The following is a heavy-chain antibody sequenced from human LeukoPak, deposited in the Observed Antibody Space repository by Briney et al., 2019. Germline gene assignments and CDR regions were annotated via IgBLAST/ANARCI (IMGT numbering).Heavy chain of an antibody. V-gene: IGHV3-23*01. J-gene: IGHJ6*02. CDR2: ISNSGGST. Sequence: PGGSLRLSCAASGFTFSNYAMSRVRQAPGKGLEWVSAISNSGGSTYYADSVKGRFTISRDNSKNTLYLQMNSLRAEDTAVYYCAEVLQYYYYGMDVWGQGTTVTVSS. D-gene: IGHD5-24*01. CDR1: GFTFSNYA. CDR3: AEVLQYYYYGMDV.